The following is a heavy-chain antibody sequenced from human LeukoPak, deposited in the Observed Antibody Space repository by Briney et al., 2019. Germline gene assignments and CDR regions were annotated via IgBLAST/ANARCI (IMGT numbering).Heavy chain of an antibody. D-gene: IGHD1-26*01. CDR2: INHSGST. J-gene: IGHJ4*02. V-gene: IGHV4-34*01. CDR3: ARGIVGATKAFDY. Sequence: SETLSLTCAVYGVSFNGYYWSWIRQPPGKGLEWIGEINHSGSTNYNPSLKSRVTISVDTSKNQFSLKLSSVTAADTAVYYCARGIVGATKAFDYWGQGTLVTVSS. CDR1: GVSFNGYY.